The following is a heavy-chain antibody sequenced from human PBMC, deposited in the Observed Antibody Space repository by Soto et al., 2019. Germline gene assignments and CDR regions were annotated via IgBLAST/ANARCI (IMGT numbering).Heavy chain of an antibody. D-gene: IGHD3-3*01. CDR2: ISAYNGNT. Sequence: ASVKVSCKASVYTFTNYGISWVRQAPGQGLEWMGWISAYNGNTNYAQKLQGRVTMTTDTSTSTAYMELRSLRADDTAVYYWARGVRRYDFWSGSTESGMDVWGQGTTVTVSS. V-gene: IGHV1-18*04. J-gene: IGHJ6*02. CDR1: VYTFTNYG. CDR3: ARGVRRYDFWSGSTESGMDV.